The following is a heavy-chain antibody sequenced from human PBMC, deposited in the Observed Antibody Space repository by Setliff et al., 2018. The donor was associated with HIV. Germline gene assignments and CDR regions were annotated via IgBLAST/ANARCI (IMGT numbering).Heavy chain of an antibody. CDR3: ARSGPTTTFPKYFQH. V-gene: IGHV4-39*07. CDR1: GGSIVNNNYY. Sequence: NPSETLSLTCIVSGGSIVNNNYYWGWIRQPPGKGLEWIGSVYYSGSTYYNPSLKTRVTLSVDTSKNLLSLKLSSVTAADTAVYYCARSGPTTTFPKYFQHWGQGTLVTVSS. CDR2: VYYSGST. D-gene: IGHD1-1*01. J-gene: IGHJ1*01.